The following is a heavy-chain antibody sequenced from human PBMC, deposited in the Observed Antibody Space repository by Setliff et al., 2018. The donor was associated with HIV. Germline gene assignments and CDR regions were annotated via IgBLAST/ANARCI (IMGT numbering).Heavy chain of an antibody. CDR1: QYTFTTYW. CDR2: IYPSDSNI. J-gene: IGHJ6*02. V-gene: IGHV5-51*04. D-gene: IGHD3-3*01. CDR3: ARDPRGTYYDFWTLSYRSYYYYNMDV. Sequence: GESLKISCKGSQYTFTTYWIGWVRQVPGRGLEWMALIYPSDSNIYYNPSFQDRVTISVEKPIATAYLQWSSLKTSDTAIYYCARDPRGTYYDFWTLSYRSYYYYNMDVWGRGTTVTVSS.